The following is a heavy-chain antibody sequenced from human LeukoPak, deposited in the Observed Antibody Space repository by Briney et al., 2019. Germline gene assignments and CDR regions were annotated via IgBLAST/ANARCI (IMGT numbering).Heavy chain of an antibody. CDR1: GGTFSSYA. CDR2: IIPILGIA. D-gene: IGHD2-15*01. Sequence: SVKVSCKASGGTFSSYAISWVRQAPGQGLEWMGRIIPILGIANYAQKFQGRVTITADKSTSTAYMELSSLRSEDTAVYYCAGGYCSGGSCYSDKNWGQGTLVTVSS. V-gene: IGHV1-69*04. CDR3: AGGYCSGGSCYSDKN. J-gene: IGHJ4*02.